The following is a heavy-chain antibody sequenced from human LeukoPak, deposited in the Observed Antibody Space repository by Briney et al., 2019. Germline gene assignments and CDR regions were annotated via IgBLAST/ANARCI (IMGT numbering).Heavy chain of an antibody. J-gene: IGHJ4*02. CDR3: AKDYGLDY. D-gene: IGHD4-17*01. CDR2: ISGSASST. Sequence: GGSLRLSCAASGFTFSSYAMNWVRQAPGKGLEWVSSISGSASSTYYADSVKGRFTISIDNSKNTLFLQMNSLRAEDTAVYYCAKDYGLDYWGQGTLVTVSS. V-gene: IGHV3-23*01. CDR1: GFTFSSYA.